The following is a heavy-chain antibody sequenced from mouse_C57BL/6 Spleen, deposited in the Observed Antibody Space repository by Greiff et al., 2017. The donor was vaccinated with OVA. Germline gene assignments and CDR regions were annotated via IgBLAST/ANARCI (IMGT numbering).Heavy chain of an antibody. CDR1: GYTFTSYW. V-gene: IGHV1-52*01. J-gene: IGHJ2*01. CDR3: ARIDNYDVDFDD. Sequence: QVQLQQPGAELVRPGSSVKLSCKASGYTFTSYWMHWVKQRPIQGLEWIGNIDPSDSETHYNQKFKDKATLTVDKSSSTAYMQLSSLTSEDSAVYYCARIDNYDVDFDDWGKGTTLTVAS. D-gene: IGHD2-12*01. CDR2: IDPSDSET.